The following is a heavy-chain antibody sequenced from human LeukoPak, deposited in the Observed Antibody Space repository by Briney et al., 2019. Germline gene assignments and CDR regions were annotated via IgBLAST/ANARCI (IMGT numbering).Heavy chain of an antibody. V-gene: IGHV1-18*01. Sequence: GASVKVSCKASGYTFTSYGISWVRQAPGQGLEWMGWVSAYNGNTNYAQKLQGRVTMTTDTSTSTAYMELRSLRSDDTAVYYCAREPPSFGGYELYYYYMDVWGKGTTVTVSS. CDR3: AREPPSFGGYELYYYYMDV. J-gene: IGHJ6*03. CDR1: GYTFTSYG. D-gene: IGHD5-12*01. CDR2: VSAYNGNT.